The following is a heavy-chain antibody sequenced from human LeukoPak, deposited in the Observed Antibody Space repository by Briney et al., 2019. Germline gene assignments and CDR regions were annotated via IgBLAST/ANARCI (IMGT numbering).Heavy chain of an antibody. J-gene: IGHJ4*02. CDR2: ISSSGSAI. Sequence: PGGSLRLSCAASGFTFSSYEMNWVRQAPGKGLEWVSYISSSGSAIYYADSVKGRFTISRDNAKNSLYLQMNSLRAEDTAVYYCARDRGGSDYGYWGQGTLVTVSS. CDR1: GFTFSSYE. D-gene: IGHD1-26*01. V-gene: IGHV3-48*03. CDR3: ARDRGGSDYGY.